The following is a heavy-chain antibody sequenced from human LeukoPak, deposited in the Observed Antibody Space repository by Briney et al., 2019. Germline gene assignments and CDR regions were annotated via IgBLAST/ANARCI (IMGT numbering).Heavy chain of an antibody. J-gene: IGHJ4*02. CDR3: AKKVLTVTTWYFDY. V-gene: IGHV3-23*01. CDR2: INNSGDST. Sequence: GGSLRLSCAPSGFTFSSYAMRWVRQAPGKGLEWVSGINNSGDSTYYADSVKGRFTISRDNSKNMLYLQMNSLRAEDTAVYYCAKKVLTVTTWYFDYWGQGTLVTVSS. D-gene: IGHD4-17*01. CDR1: GFTFSSYA.